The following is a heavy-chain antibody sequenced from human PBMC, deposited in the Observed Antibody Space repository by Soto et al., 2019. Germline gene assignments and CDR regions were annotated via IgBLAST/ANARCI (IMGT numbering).Heavy chain of an antibody. J-gene: IGHJ4*02. D-gene: IGHD6-19*01. CDR3: ARDGRSSYSSGWYYFDY. V-gene: IGHV1-46*01. Sequence: GSVKVSCKVSGYTLTELSMRWVRQAPGKGLEWMGIINPSGGGTSYAQKFQGRVTMTRDTSTSTVYMELSSLRSEDTAVYYCARDGRSSYSSGWYYFDYWGQGTLVTVSS. CDR2: INPSGGGT. CDR1: GYTLTELS.